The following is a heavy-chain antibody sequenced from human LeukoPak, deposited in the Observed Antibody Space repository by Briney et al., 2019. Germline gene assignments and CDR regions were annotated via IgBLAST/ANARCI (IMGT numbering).Heavy chain of an antibody. CDR2: ISSSSSYI. D-gene: IGHD5-12*01. CDR3: AREPNAVDIVATIMGHDAFDI. J-gene: IGHJ3*02. Sequence: PGGSLRLSCAASGFTFSSYSMNWVRQAPGKGLEWVSSISSSSSYIYYADSVKGRFTISRDNAKNSLYLQMNSLRAEDTAVYYCAREPNAVDIVATIMGHDAFDIWGQGTMVTVSS. CDR1: GFTFSSYS. V-gene: IGHV3-21*01.